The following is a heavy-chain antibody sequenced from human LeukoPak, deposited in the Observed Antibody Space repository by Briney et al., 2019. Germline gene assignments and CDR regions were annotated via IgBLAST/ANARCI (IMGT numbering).Heavy chain of an antibody. CDR2: MNPNSGNT. CDR1: GYTFTSYD. V-gene: IGHV1-8*01. CDR3: ARAGGWFGELLSYYYYYGMDV. Sequence: ASVKVSCKASGYTFTSYDINWVRQATGQGLEWMGWMNPNSGNTGYAQKFQGRVTMTRNTSISTAYMELSSLRSEDTAVYYCARAGGWFGELLSYYYYYGMDVWGQGTTVTVSS. J-gene: IGHJ6*02. D-gene: IGHD3-10*01.